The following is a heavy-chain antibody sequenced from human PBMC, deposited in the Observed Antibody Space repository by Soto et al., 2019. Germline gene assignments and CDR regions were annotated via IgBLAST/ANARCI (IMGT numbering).Heavy chain of an antibody. CDR3: ARHSISHYYDSSGYQAPWYYGMDV. J-gene: IGHJ6*02. D-gene: IGHD3-22*01. V-gene: IGHV5-51*01. CDR2: IYPGDSDT. Sequence: EVQLVQSGAEVKKPGESLKISCKGSGYSFTSYWIGWVRQMPGKGLEWMGIIYPGDSDTRYSPSFQGQVTISADKSISTAYLQWSSLKASDTAMYYCARHSISHYYDSSGYQAPWYYGMDVWGQGTTVTVSS. CDR1: GYSFTSYW.